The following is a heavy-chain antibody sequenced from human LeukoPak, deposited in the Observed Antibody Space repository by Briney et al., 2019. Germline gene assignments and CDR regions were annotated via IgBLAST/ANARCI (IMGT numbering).Heavy chain of an antibody. CDR1: GYTFTSYD. V-gene: IGHV1-8*03. J-gene: IGHJ3*02. Sequence: GASVKVSCKASGYTFTSYDINWVRQATGQGLEWMGWMNPNSGNTGYAQKFQGRVTITRNTSISTAYMELSSLRSEDTAVYYCARRMDLGDAFDIWGQGTMVTVSS. CDR3: ARRMDLGDAFDI. CDR2: MNPNSGNT. D-gene: IGHD3/OR15-3a*01.